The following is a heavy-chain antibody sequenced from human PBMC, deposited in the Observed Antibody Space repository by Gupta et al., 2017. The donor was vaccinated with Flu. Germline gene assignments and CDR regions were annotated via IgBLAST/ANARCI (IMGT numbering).Heavy chain of an antibody. V-gene: IGHV3-23*01. J-gene: IGHJ4*02. D-gene: IGHD3-9*01. CDR2: ISGRGEAT. CDR3: ARESGRIIQYLDWLNWCDY. Sequence: TWVRLAPGKGLEGVSSISGRGEATCYADSAKGHFTISRDNSKNTLYLQMNGRRVEDTAVYDCARESGRIIQYLDWLNWCDYWGQGARVTVSS.